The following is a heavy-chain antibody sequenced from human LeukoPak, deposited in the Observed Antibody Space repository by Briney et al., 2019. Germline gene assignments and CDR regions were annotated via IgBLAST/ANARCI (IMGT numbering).Heavy chain of an antibody. J-gene: IGHJ6*03. Sequence: SETLSLTCTVSGGSISSYYWSWIRQPAGKGLEWIRRIYTSGSTNYNPSLKSRVTMSVDTSKNQFSLKLSSVTAADTAVYYCARERVAPDADYYYYMDVWGKGTTVTVSS. CDR2: IYTSGST. V-gene: IGHV4-4*07. D-gene: IGHD2-15*01. CDR3: ARERVAPDADYYYYMDV. CDR1: GGSISSYY.